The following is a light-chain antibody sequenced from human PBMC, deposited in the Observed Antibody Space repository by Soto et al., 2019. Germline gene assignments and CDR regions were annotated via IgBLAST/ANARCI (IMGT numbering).Light chain of an antibody. V-gene: IGLV2-14*02. J-gene: IGLJ1*01. CDR1: SSDVGSHDL. CDR2: DVS. CDR3: SSFTSTTTYV. Sequence: QSALTQPASVSWSPGQSIAISCTGTSSDVGSHDLVSWYQQQSGKVPKLIIYDVSSRPSGVSNRFSGYKSGNTASLTISGLKDEEEADYYCSSFTSTTTYVFGTGTKVTV.